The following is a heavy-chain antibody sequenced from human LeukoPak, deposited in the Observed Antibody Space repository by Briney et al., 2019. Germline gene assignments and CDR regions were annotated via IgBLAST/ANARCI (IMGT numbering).Heavy chain of an antibody. CDR1: GFTFSSYA. V-gene: IGHV3-30-3*01. D-gene: IGHD3-16*02. Sequence: GRSLRHSCSASGFTFSSYAMHWVRQAPGKGLEWVAVISYDGSNKYYADSVKGRFTISRDNSKNTLYLQMNSLRAEDTAVYYCARGRLMTIGTVIASPFDYWGQGILVLVSS. CDR3: ARGRLMTIGTVIASPFDY. J-gene: IGHJ4*02. CDR2: ISYDGSNK.